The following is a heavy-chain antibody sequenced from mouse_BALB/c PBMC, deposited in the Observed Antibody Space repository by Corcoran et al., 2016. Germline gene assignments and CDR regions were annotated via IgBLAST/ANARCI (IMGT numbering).Heavy chain of an antibody. CDR3: ARGAITTVVAYYFDY. CDR2: ILPGSGST. Sequence: QVQLQQSGAELMKPGASVKISCKATGYTFSSYWIEWVKQRPGHGLEWIGEILPGSGSTNYNEKFKDKATFTADTSSNTAYMQLSSLTSEDSAVYYWARGAITTVVAYYFDYWGQGTTLTVSS. CDR1: GYTFSSYW. D-gene: IGHD1-1*01. J-gene: IGHJ2*01. V-gene: IGHV1-9*01.